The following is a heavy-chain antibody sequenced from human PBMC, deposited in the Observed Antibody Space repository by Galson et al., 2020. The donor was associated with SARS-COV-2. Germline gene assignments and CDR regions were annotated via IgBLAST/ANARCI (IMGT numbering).Heavy chain of an antibody. CDR1: GFTFSSYG. CDR2: IWYDGSNK. V-gene: IGHV3-33*01. CDR3: ARDIGPDDILTGFLGLGHYYYYYGMDV. J-gene: IGHJ6*02. Sequence: GGSLRLSCAASGFTFSSYGMHWVRQAPGKGLEWVAVIWYDGSNKYYADSVKGRFTISRDNSKNTLYLQMNSLRAEDTAVYYCARDIGPDDILTGFLGLGHYYYYYGMDVWGQGTTVTVSS. D-gene: IGHD3-9*01.